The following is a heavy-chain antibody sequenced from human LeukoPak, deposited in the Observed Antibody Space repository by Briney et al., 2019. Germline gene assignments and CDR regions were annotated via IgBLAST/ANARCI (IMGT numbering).Heavy chain of an antibody. Sequence: SETLSLTCTVSGGSISSSSYYWGWIRQPPGKGLEWIGSIYYSGSTYYNPSLKSRVTISVDTSKNQFSLKLSPVTAADTAVYYCARSSIIAAAGFDYWGQGTLVTVSS. V-gene: IGHV4-39*01. CDR1: GGSISSSSYY. J-gene: IGHJ4*02. CDR3: ARSSIIAAAGFDY. D-gene: IGHD6-13*01. CDR2: IYYSGST.